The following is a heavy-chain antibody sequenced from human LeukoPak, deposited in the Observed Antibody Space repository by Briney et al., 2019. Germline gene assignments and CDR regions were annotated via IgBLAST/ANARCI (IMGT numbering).Heavy chain of an antibody. CDR3: ATDPRPDSGNFLGFDY. Sequence: GGSLRLSCVASGFTFRRYWMSWVRQAPGKGLEWVANINQDGSEKYYVDSVKGRFTISRDNSKNSLYLQMSSARAEDAAVYYCATDPRPDSGNFLGFDYWGQGTLVTVSS. CDR2: INQDGSEK. CDR1: GFTFRRYW. D-gene: IGHD4-23*01. V-gene: IGHV3-7*01. J-gene: IGHJ4*02.